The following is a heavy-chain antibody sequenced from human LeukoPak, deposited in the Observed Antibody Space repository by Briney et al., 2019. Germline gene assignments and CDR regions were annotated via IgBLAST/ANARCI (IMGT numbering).Heavy chain of an antibody. CDR2: ISSSSSYI. J-gene: IGHJ4*02. V-gene: IGHV3-21*01. CDR3: TRVSHGDYGEFDY. CDR1: GFTFSSYS. D-gene: IGHD4-17*01. Sequence: TGGSLRLSCAASGFTFSSYSMNWVRQAPGKGLEWVSSISSSSSYIYYADSVKGRFTISRDNAKNSLYLQMNSLRAEDTAVYYCTRVSHGDYGEFDYWGQGTLVTVSS.